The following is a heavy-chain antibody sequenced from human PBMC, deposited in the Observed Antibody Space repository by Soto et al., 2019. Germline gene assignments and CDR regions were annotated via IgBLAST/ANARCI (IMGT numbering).Heavy chain of an antibody. V-gene: IGHV4-4*02. CDR3: ARGFGLSVFDR. CDR1: GASISSEQS. D-gene: IGHD3-10*01. CDR2: IHHSGST. J-gene: IGHJ1*01. Sequence: SQTLSLTCAVSGASISSEQSWSWVRQPPGKGLEWIGEIHHSGSTNNNPSLKSRVTMSVDKSKNQFSLMLSSVTAADTAVYYWARGFGLSVFDRGGRGTPVPVSS.